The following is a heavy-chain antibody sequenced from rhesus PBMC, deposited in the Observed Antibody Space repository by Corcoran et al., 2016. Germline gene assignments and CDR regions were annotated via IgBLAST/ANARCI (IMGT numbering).Heavy chain of an antibody. V-gene: IGHV4-73*01. D-gene: IGHD5-24*01. CDR2: IYANSAST. J-gene: IGHJ4*01. Sequence: QVQLQQWGEGLVKPSETLSLTGAVYGGSISGYSYWSRIRQPPGKGLEWIGYIYANSASTNYNPSLKNRVTISKDTSKNQFSLKLTSVTAADTAVYYCARRWVQSYFDYWGQGVLVTVSS. CDR3: ARRWVQSYFDY. CDR1: GGSISGYSY.